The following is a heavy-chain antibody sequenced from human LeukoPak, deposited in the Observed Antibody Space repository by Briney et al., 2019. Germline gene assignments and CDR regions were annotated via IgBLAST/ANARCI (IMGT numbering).Heavy chain of an antibody. CDR1: GFTFSSYS. CDR2: ISSSSYI. Sequence: GGSLRLSCAASGFTFSSYSMNWVRQAPGKGLEWVSSISSSSYIYYADSVKGRFTISRDNAKNSLYLQMNSLRAEDTAVYYCATDTGGYYDFWSGYSDHYYGMDVWGQGTTVTVSS. CDR3: ATDTGGYYDFWSGYSDHYYGMDV. J-gene: IGHJ6*02. D-gene: IGHD3-3*01. V-gene: IGHV3-21*01.